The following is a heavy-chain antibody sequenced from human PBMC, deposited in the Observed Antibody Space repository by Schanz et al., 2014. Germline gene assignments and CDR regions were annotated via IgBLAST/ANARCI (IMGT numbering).Heavy chain of an antibody. Sequence: EVQLVQSGGGLVQPGKSLRLSCAASGFTFDKYAMHWVRQAPGKGLEWVSVISASGGDTYYADSVKGRFTISRDNAKNLLYLQMNSLRAEDTAVYYCARIGGSVFDYWGQGTLVTVSS. V-gene: IGHV3-9*01. CDR3: ARIGGSVFDY. D-gene: IGHD3-10*01. J-gene: IGHJ4*02. CDR1: GFTFDKYA. CDR2: ISASGGDT.